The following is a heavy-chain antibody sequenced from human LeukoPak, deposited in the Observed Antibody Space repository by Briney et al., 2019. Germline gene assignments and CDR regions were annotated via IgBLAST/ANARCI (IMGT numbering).Heavy chain of an antibody. V-gene: IGHV1-69*04. CDR3: ARDRPATIKYYFDY. CDR1: GGTFSSYA. J-gene: IGHJ4*02. Sequence: ASVKVSCKASGGTFSSYAISWVRQAPGQGLEWMGRIIPILGIANYAQKFQGRVTITADKSTSTAHMELSSLRSEDTAVYYCARDRPATIKYYFDYWGQGTLVTVSS. D-gene: IGHD5-12*01. CDR2: IIPILGIA.